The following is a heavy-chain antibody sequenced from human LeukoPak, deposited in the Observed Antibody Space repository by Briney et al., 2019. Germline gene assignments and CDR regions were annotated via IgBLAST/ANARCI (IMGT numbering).Heavy chain of an antibody. Sequence: SETLSLTCTVSGGSISSAGYYWSWIRQPPGKGLEWIGYIYHSGSTYYNPSLKSRVTISLDKSKNQFSLKLSSVTAADTAVYYCARGAIFFGGSTQFQHWGQGTLVTVSS. J-gene: IGHJ1*01. CDR1: GGSISSAGYY. D-gene: IGHD2-15*01. CDR2: IYHSGST. CDR3: ARGAIFFGGSTQFQH. V-gene: IGHV4-30-2*01.